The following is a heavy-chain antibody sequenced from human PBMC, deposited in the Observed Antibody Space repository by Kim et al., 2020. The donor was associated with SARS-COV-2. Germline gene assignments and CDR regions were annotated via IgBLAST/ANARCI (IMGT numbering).Heavy chain of an antibody. J-gene: IGHJ4*02. Sequence: KGRFTTSRDNSKNTLYLQMNSLRAEDTAVYYCARDHEGYCSGGSCYPGDYWGQGTLVTVSS. CDR3: ARDHEGYCSGGSCYPGDY. D-gene: IGHD2-15*01. V-gene: IGHV3-30*07.